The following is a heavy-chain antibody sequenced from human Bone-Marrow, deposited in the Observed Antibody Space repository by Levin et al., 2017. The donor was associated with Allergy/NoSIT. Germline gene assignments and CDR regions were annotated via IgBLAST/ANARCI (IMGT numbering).Heavy chain of an antibody. Sequence: SGGSLRLSCAASGFTFSSYAMSWVRQAPGKGLEWVSAISGSGGSTYYADSVKGRFTISRDNSKNTLYLQMNSLRAEDTAVYYCAKDSSINPPPVVVPAGYSVLDYWGQGTLVTVSS. J-gene: IGHJ4*02. CDR1: GFTFSSYA. CDR3: AKDSSINPPPVVVPAGYSVLDY. V-gene: IGHV3-23*01. D-gene: IGHD2-2*01. CDR2: ISGSGGST.